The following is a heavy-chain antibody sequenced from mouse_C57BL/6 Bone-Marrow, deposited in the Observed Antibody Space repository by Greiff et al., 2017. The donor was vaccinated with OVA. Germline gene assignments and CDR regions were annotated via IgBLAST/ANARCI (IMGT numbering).Heavy chain of an antibody. CDR1: GYAFSSSW. V-gene: IGHV1-82*01. CDR3: ARYRITTVVADY. D-gene: IGHD1-1*01. Sequence: VQLQESGPELVKPGASVKISCKASGYAFSSSWMNWVKQRPGKGLEWIGRIYPGDGDTNYNGKFKGKATLTADKSSSTAYMQLSSLTSEDSAVYFCARYRITTVVADYWGQGTSVTVSS. CDR2: IYPGDGDT. J-gene: IGHJ4*01.